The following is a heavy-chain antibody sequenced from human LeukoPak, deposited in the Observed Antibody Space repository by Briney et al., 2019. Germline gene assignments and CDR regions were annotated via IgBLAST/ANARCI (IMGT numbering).Heavy chain of an antibody. Sequence: SETLSLTCTVSGVSISSHYWSWVRQPPGKGLEWIGYIYYSGSTNYDPSLKSRVTISVDTSKNQFSLKLSSVTAADTAVYYCARGIGDFWSWALWGQGTLVTVSS. CDR2: IYYSGST. V-gene: IGHV4-59*11. D-gene: IGHD3-3*01. J-gene: IGHJ4*02. CDR3: ARGIGDFWSWAL. CDR1: GVSISSHY.